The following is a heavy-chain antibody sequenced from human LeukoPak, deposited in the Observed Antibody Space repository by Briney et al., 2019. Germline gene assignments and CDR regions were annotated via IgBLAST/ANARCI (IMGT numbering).Heavy chain of an antibody. CDR3: ARGGIPVTGTHYY. D-gene: IGHD6-19*01. CDR2: IKQDGSEK. V-gene: IGHV3-7*05. Sequence: GGSLRLSCAASGLTFSTYWMNWARQAPGKGLEWVANIKQDGSEKNYVESVKGRFTISRDNAKNSLYLQKNSLTADDTALYYCARGGIPVTGTHYYWGQGTLVTVSS. CDR1: GLTFSTYW. J-gene: IGHJ4*02.